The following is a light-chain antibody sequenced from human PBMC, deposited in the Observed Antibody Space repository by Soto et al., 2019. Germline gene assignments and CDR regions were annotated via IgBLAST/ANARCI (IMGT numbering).Light chain of an antibody. CDR2: KAS. V-gene: IGKV1-5*03. CDR1: QSISSW. Sequence: DIQMTQSPSTLSASVGDRVTITCRASQSISSWLAWYQQKPGKAPKLLIYKASSLESGVPSRFSGSGSGTEFTLTISSLQPDDFATYYCQQYNSFVTFXPGTKLDIK. J-gene: IGKJ3*01. CDR3: QQYNSFVT.